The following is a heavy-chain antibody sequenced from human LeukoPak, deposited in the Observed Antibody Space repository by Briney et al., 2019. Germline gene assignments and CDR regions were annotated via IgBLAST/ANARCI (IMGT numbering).Heavy chain of an antibody. V-gene: IGHV3-74*01. CDR3: ARDRADVDAFDI. CDR2: INSDGSST. CDR1: GFTLSSYW. J-gene: IGHJ3*02. D-gene: IGHD3-10*01. Sequence: GGSLRLSCAASGFTLSSYWMHWVRQAPGKGLVWVSRINSDGSSTSYADSVKGRFTISRDNAKNTLYLQMNSLGAEDTAVYYCARDRADVDAFDIWGQGTMVTVSS.